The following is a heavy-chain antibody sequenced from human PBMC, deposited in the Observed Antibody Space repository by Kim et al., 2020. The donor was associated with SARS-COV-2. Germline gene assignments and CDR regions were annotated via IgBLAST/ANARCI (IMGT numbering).Heavy chain of an antibody. CDR3: ARINYDFWSGYYTSWFDP. V-gene: IGHV4-31*03. CDR1: GGSISSGGYY. Sequence: SETLSLTCTVSGGSISSGGYYWSWIRQHPGKGLEWIGYIYYSGSTYYNPSLKSRVTISVDTSKNQFSLKLSSVTAADTAVYYCARINYDFWSGYYTSWFDPWGQGTLVTVSS. D-gene: IGHD3-3*01. J-gene: IGHJ5*02. CDR2: IYYSGST.